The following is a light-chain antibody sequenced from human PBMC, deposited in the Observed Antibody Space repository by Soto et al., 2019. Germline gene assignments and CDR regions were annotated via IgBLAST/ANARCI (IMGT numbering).Light chain of an antibody. CDR2: DVS. J-gene: IGLJ1*01. Sequence: QSVLTQPASVSGSPGQSITISCTGTSSDVGGSNYVSWYLQHPGKAPQLMIYDVSNRPSGVSNRFSGSKSGNTASLTISGLQAEDEADYYCSSYTNSGSLIFGTGTKVTVL. CDR3: SSYTNSGSLI. CDR1: SSDVGGSNY. V-gene: IGLV2-14*03.